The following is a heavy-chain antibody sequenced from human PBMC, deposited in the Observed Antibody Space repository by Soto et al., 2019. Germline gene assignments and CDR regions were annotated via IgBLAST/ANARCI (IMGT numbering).Heavy chain of an antibody. CDR1: GFTFSSYG. V-gene: IGHV3-30*18. CDR3: AKDPGGQCLIIEYYYYGMDV. D-gene: IGHD6-19*01. Sequence: QVQLVESGGGVVQPGRSLRLSCAASGFTFSSYGMHWVRQAPGKGLEWVAVISYDGSNKYYADSVKGRFTISRDNSKNTLYLQMNSLRAEDTAVYYCAKDPGGQCLIIEYYYYGMDVWGQGTTVTVAS. J-gene: IGHJ6*02. CDR2: ISYDGSNK.